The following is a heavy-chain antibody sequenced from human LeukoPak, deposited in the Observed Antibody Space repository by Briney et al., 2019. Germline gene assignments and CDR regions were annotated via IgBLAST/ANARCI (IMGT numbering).Heavy chain of an antibody. CDR3: AKSSHYSGYDWGYDY. CDR1: GFTFNNYA. CDR2: ITGSGGNT. J-gene: IGHJ4*02. D-gene: IGHD5-12*01. V-gene: IGHV3-23*01. Sequence: PGGSLRLSCAASGFTFNNYAMTRVRQAPGKGLEWVSGITGSGGNTYYADSVKGRFTISRDNSKNALYLQMNSLRAEDTAVYYCAKSSHYSGYDWGYDYWGQGTLVTVSS.